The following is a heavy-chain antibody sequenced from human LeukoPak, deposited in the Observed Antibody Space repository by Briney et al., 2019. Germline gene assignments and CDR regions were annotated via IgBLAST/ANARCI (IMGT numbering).Heavy chain of an antibody. V-gene: IGHV1-2*02. J-gene: IGHJ4*02. CDR2: INPNSGGT. D-gene: IGHD1-20*01. CDR1: GYTFTGYY. Sequence: ASVKVSCKASGYTFTGYYMHWVRQAPGQGLEWMGWINPNSGGTNYAQKFQGRVTMTRDTSISTAYMELSRLRSDDTAVYYCAREVDNWNYFDYWGQGTLVTVSS. CDR3: AREVDNWNYFDY.